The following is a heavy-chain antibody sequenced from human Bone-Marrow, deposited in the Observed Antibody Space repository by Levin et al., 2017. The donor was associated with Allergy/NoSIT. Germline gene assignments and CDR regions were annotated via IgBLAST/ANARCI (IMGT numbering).Heavy chain of an antibody. J-gene: IGHJ5*02. Sequence: GESLKISCKASGYSFSTYVIHWVRQAPGQSLEWLGYINADNGDTRYSQKFMDRVIISSDTSVSTAYLALSRLTSEDTAVYYCARSRFTSGWYPGPWGQGTLVTVSS. D-gene: IGHD6-19*01. CDR3: ARSRFTSGWYPGP. CDR1: GYSFSTYV. CDR2: INADNGDT. V-gene: IGHV1-3*01.